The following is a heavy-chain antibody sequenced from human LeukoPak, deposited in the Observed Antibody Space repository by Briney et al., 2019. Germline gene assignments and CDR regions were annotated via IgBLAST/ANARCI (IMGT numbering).Heavy chain of an antibody. CDR3: TRGTTVNGWYMYYFAH. J-gene: IGHJ4*02. D-gene: IGHD6-19*01. CDR2: IRSKIYGGTI. CDR1: GFTFADYT. Sequence: GGSLRLSCTVSGFTFADYTMSWFRQTPGKGLGWVAFIRSKIYGGTIEYAASVKGRFTISRDDSNNIAYLQMNSLETEDTAVYYCTRGTTVNGWYMYYFAHWGQGTQVTVSS. V-gene: IGHV3-49*03.